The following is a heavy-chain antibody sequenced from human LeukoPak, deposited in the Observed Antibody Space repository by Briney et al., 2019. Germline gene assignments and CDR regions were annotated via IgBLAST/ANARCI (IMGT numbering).Heavy chain of an antibody. D-gene: IGHD1-1*01. J-gene: IGHJ6*03. CDR1: GFTFSSYS. V-gene: IGHV3-21*01. CDR2: ISSSSSYI. Sequence: GGSLRLSCAASGFTFSSYSMNWVRQAPGKGLEWVSSISSSSSYIYYADSVKGRFTISRDNAKNSLYLQMNSLRAEDTAVYYCARDPGTTDYYYYYYMDVWGKGTTVTVSS. CDR3: ARDPGTTDYYYYYYMDV.